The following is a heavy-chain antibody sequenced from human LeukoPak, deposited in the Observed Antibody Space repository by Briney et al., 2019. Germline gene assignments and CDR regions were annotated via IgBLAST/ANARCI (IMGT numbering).Heavy chain of an antibody. J-gene: IGHJ4*02. CDR2: IYYSGNT. V-gene: IGHV4-39*01. CDR1: GVSISSSNSY. Sequence: SETLSLTCTVSGVSISSSNSYWGWIRQPPGKGLEWIGSIYYSGNTYYNASLKSQVSIYIDTSKNQFSLRLTSVTAADTAVYYCARQTGSGLFILPGGQGTLVTVSS. D-gene: IGHD3/OR15-3a*01. CDR3: ARQTGSGLFILP.